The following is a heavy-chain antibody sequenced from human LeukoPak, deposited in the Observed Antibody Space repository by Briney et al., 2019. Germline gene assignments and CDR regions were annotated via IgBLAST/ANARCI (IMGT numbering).Heavy chain of an antibody. Sequence: PGGSLRLSCAASGITVSRNYMSWVRQAPGKGLEWVANIKEETYYVDSVKGRFTISRDNPKNSLYLQMNSLRAEDTAVYYCARSMEYAWTLDIWGQGTMVIVSS. D-gene: IGHD2-8*01. CDR2: IKEET. J-gene: IGHJ3*02. CDR3: ARSMEYAWTLDI. V-gene: IGHV3-7*01. CDR1: GITVSRNY.